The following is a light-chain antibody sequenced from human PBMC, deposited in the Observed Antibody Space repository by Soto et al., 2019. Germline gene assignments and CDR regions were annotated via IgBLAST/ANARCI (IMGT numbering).Light chain of an antibody. CDR2: DAS. CDR3: QQYDNVPFT. V-gene: IGKV1-33*01. CDR1: QDITNY. Sequence: DIQMTQSPSSLSASVGDRVTIICQASQDITNYLNWYQQKPGKAPKLLIYDASNLETGVPSRFNGSGSGTHFSFTISSLQPEDIATYYCQQYDNVPFTFGQGTRLEMK. J-gene: IGKJ5*01.